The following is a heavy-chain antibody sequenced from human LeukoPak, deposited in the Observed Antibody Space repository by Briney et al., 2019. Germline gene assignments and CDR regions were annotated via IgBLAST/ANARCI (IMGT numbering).Heavy chain of an antibody. Sequence: ASVTVSYKASGYTFTSYYMHWVRQAPGQGLEWMGIINPSGGSTSYAQKFQGRVTMTRDMSTSTVYMELSSLRSEDTAVYYCARDPYSGYAYYFDYWGQGTLVTVSS. CDR2: INPSGGST. J-gene: IGHJ4*02. D-gene: IGHD5-12*01. V-gene: IGHV1-46*01. CDR1: GYTFTSYY. CDR3: ARDPYSGYAYYFDY.